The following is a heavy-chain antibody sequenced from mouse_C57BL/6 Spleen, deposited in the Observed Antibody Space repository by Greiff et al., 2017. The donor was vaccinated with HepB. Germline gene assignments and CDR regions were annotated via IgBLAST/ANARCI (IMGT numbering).Heavy chain of an antibody. V-gene: IGHV5-12*01. D-gene: IGHD1-1*01. CDR2: ISNGGGST. Sequence: EVQVVESGGGLVQPGGSLKLSCAASGFTFSDYYMYWVRQTPEKRLEWVAYISNGGGSTYYPDTVKGRFTISRDNAKNTLYLQMSRLKSEDTAMYYCAREDYYGSRGAYWGQGTLVTVSA. CDR1: GFTFSDYY. CDR3: AREDYYGSRGAY. J-gene: IGHJ3*01.